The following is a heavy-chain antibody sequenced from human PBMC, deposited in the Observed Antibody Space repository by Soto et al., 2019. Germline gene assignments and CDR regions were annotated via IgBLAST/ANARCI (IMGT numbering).Heavy chain of an antibody. J-gene: IGHJ5*02. D-gene: IGHD2-8*01. V-gene: IGHV3-23*01. CDR2: ISGSGYST. CDR1: GFTFSSYG. Sequence: EVQLLESGGGLVQPGGSLGLSCAASGFTFSSYGMSWVRQAPGKGLEWVSVISGSGYSTYYADSVKGRFTISRDNSKNTLYLQMNSLRAEDTAVYYCAKDPGKSTNDFWFDPWGQGTLVTVSS. CDR3: AKDPGKSTNDFWFDP.